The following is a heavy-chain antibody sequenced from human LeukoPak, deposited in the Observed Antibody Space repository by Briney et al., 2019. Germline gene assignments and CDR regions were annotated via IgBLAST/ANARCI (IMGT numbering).Heavy chain of an antibody. Sequence: GGSLRLSCSVFGITVRHNYILWARQAPGKGLEWVSIIYSGGSTVYADSVKGRFTISRDNSKNTVYLQMNSLRAEDTAVYYSERVIARHTIREFDYWGQGTLVTVSS. CDR3: ERVIARHTIREFDY. J-gene: IGHJ4*02. CDR1: GITVRHNY. D-gene: IGHD5-24*01. CDR2: IYSGGST. V-gene: IGHV3-66*01.